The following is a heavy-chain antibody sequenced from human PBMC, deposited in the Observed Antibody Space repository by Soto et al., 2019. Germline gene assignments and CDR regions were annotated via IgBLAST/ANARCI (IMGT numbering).Heavy chain of an antibody. CDR1: GGTFSSYA. CDR3: ARERGRFDVLRYFDWSRSWFDP. J-gene: IGHJ5*02. Sequence: GASVKVSCKASGGTFSSYAISWVRQAPGQGLEWMGGIIPIFGTANYAQKFQGRVTITADESTSTAYMELSGLRSEDTAVYYCARERGRFDVLRYFDWSRSWFDPWGQGTLVTVSS. D-gene: IGHD3-9*01. V-gene: IGHV1-69*13. CDR2: IIPIFGTA.